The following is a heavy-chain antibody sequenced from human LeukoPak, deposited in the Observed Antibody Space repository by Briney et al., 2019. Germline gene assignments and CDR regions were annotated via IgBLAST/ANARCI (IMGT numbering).Heavy chain of an antibody. CDR1: GGSISSNSYY. Sequence: SETLSLTCTVSGGSISSNSYYWGWIRQPPGKGLEWIGSIYYSGSTYYNPSLKNRLTISVDTSKNQFSLKLSSVTAADTAVYYCARTRYYYGSRSYGAPYYFDYWGQGTWSPSPQ. CDR2: IYYSGST. CDR3: ARTRYYYGSRSYGAPYYFDY. J-gene: IGHJ4*02. V-gene: IGHV4-39*01. D-gene: IGHD3-10*01.